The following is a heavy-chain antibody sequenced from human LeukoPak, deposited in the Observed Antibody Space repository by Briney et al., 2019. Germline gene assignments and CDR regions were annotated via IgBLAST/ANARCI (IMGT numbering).Heavy chain of an antibody. CDR1: GGSISSGGYS. J-gene: IGHJ4*02. Sequence: SQTLSLTCAVSGGSISSGGYSWSWIRQPPGKGLEWIGYIYHSGSTYYNPSLKSRVTMSLDTSKNQFSLKLRSMTAADTAAYYCARAAKDIVLVVEELDIRYYFDSWGQGTRVTVSS. D-gene: IGHD2-8*02. CDR3: ARAAKDIVLVVEELDIRYYFDS. CDR2: IYHSGST. V-gene: IGHV4-30-2*01.